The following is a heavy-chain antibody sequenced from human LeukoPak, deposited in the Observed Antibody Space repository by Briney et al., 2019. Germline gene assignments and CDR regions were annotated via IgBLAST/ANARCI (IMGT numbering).Heavy chain of an antibody. J-gene: IGHJ4*02. CDR2: INPNSGGT. CDR3: ARAGAYDFWSGYYPRFDY. Sequence: ASVKVSCKASGYTFTGYYMHWVRQAPGQGLEWMGWINPNSGGTNYAQKFQGRVTMTRDTSISTAYMELSRLRSDDTAVYYCARAGAYDFWSGYYPRFDYWGQGTLVTVSS. CDR1: GYTFTGYY. V-gene: IGHV1-2*02. D-gene: IGHD3-3*01.